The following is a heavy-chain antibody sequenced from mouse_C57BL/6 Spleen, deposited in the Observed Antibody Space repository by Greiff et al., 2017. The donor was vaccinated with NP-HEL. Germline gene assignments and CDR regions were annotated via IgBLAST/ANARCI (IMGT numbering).Heavy chain of an antibody. CDR2: IDPSDSYT. J-gene: IGHJ2*01. CDR3: ARSGVGYFDY. D-gene: IGHD1-1*01. CDR1: GYTFTSYW. V-gene: IGHV1-59*01. Sequence: QVQLQQPGAELVRPGTSVKLSCKASGYTFTSYWMHWVKQRPGQGLEWIGVIDPSDSYTNYNQKFKGKATLTVDTSSSTAYMQLSSLTSEDSAVYYCARSGVGYFDYWGQGTTLTVSS.